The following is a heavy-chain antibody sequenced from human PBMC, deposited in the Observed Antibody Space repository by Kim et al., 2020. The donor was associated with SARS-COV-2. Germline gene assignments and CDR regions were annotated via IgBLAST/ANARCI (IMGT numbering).Heavy chain of an antibody. CDR2: ISSSSSYI. CDR3: ARDLPGLWCGGLGAYGMDV. CDR1: GFTFSSYS. D-gene: IGHD3-10*01. Sequence: GGSLRLSCAASGFTFSSYSMNWVRQAPGKGLEWVSSISSSSSYIYYADSVKGRFTISRDNAKNSLYLQMNSLRAEDTAVYYCARDLPGLWCGGLGAYGMDVWGQGPAVTVSS. J-gene: IGHJ6*02. V-gene: IGHV3-21*01.